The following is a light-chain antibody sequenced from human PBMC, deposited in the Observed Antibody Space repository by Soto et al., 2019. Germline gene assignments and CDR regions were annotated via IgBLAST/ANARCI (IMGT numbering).Light chain of an antibody. V-gene: IGKV3-11*01. CDR2: DSF. Sequence: EVVLTQSPATLSLSPGERVTLSCRASQSLSIYLAWYQQKPGQAPRLLIYDSFNRSTGIPARFSGSGSGTDFTLTISSLEPEDFAIYYCQQRYNWPPLTFGGGTRVEIK. J-gene: IGKJ4*01. CDR1: QSLSIY. CDR3: QQRYNWPPLT.